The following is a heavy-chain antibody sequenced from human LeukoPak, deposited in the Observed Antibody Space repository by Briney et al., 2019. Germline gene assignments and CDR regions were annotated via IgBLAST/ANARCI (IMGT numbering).Heavy chain of an antibody. CDR1: GGSISSYY. V-gene: IGHV4-59*08. J-gene: IGHJ4*02. CDR3: ARHEKLGQFDY. CDR2: VYYSGSA. D-gene: IGHD3-10*01. Sequence: SETLSLTCTVSGGSISSYYWSWIRQPPGKGLEWIGYVYYSGSANYNPSLKSRVTISVDTSKNQFSLKLSSVTAADTAVYYCARHEKLGQFDYWGQGTLVTVSS.